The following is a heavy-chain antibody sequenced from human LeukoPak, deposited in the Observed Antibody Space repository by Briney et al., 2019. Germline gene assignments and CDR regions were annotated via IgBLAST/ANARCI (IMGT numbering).Heavy chain of an antibody. CDR1: GFTFSSYW. CDR2: INTDGSST. Sequence: PGGSLRLSCAASGFTFSSYWMHWVRQAPGKGLVWFSRINTDGSSTSYADSVKGRFTISRDNAKNTLYLQMNSLRAEDTAVYYCARTVPGYFFDNWGQGTLVTVSS. CDR3: ARTVPGYFFDN. J-gene: IGHJ4*02. V-gene: IGHV3-74*01. D-gene: IGHD3-10*01.